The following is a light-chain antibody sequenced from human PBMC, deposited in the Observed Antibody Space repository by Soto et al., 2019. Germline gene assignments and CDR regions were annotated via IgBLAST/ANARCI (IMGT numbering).Light chain of an antibody. CDR3: GSYTSSSTPYV. CDR2: EVS. V-gene: IGLV2-14*01. CDR1: SSDVGSYNY. J-gene: IGLJ1*01. Sequence: QSVLTQPASVSGSPGQSITISCTGTSSDVGSYNYVSWYQQYPGKAPKLMIYEVSNRPSGVSNRFSGSKSGNTASLTISGLQAEDEADYYCGSYTSSSTPYVFGTGTKLTVL.